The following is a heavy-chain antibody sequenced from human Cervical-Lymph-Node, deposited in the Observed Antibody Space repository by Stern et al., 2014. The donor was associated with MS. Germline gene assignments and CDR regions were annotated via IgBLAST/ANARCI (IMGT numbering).Heavy chain of an antibody. CDR3: ARGSRRDSSTWYPFDY. CDR2: LYRGGDT. V-gene: IGHV3-66*01. D-gene: IGHD6-13*01. CDR1: GFTVSSWY. Sequence: VQLEESGGGLVQPGGSLRLSCAASGFTVSSWYMAWVRQPPGRGLEWVSTLYRGGDTYNADSVKGRFTVSRDNTRDTLYLQMNSLRAEDTAVYYCARGSRRDSSTWYPFDYWGQGTLVTVSS. J-gene: IGHJ4*02.